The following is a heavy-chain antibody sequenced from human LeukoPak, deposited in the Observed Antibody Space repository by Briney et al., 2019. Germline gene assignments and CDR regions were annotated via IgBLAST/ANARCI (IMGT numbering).Heavy chain of an antibody. CDR3: ATGVHLWTGAFDY. Sequence: GGSLRLSCAASGVTVSSKYMSWVRQAPGKGLEWVSTIYTNGDTFYTDSVKGRFTISRDNSKNTLCLQVNSLRADDTAVYYCATGVHLWTGAFDYWGQGTLVTVSS. V-gene: IGHV3-53*01. D-gene: IGHD3-3*02. J-gene: IGHJ4*02. CDR2: IYTNGDT. CDR1: GVTVSSKY.